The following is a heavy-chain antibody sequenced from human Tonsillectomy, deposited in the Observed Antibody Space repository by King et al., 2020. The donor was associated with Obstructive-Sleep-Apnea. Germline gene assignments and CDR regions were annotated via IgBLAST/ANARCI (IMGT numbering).Heavy chain of an antibody. J-gene: IGHJ4*02. Sequence: VQLQQWGAGLLKPSETLSLTCAVFGGSFSGHRWSWSRQSPGKGLQWIGEINDSGSTNYNPSLRSRVNISLDTSKNQFSLKLNSATAADTAVYYCARRDDYWGQGTLVTVSS. CDR2: INDSGST. CDR1: GGSFSGHR. CDR3: ARRDDY. V-gene: IGHV4-34*01.